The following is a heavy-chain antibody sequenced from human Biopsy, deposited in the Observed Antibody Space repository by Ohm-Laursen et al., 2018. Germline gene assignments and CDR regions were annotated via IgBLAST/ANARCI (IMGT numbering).Heavy chain of an antibody. CDR2: ISYSGTT. CDR3: ARGVPHYDGSGFPLAGYWYFDL. V-gene: IGHV4-31*01. Sequence: SQTLSLPCPVSGGSIGGGEYYWNWIRQHPGKGLEWIGLISYSGTTFYNPSLESLLTISIDTSKNHFSLNLRSVTAADTAVYYCARGVPHYDGSGFPLAGYWYFDLWGRGTLVTVSS. CDR1: GGSIGGGEYY. D-gene: IGHD3-22*01. J-gene: IGHJ2*01.